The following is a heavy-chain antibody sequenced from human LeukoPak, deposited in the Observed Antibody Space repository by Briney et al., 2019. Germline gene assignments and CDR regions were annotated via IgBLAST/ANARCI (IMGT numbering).Heavy chain of an antibody. V-gene: IGHV3-48*01. CDR3: AKAHYGSGSYYPDY. CDR2: ISGSSDII. J-gene: IGHJ4*02. CDR1: GFTFSSYG. Sequence: PGGSLRLSCAVSGFTFSSYGMNWVRQAPGKGLEWVSYISGSSDIIHYTESVKGRFTISRDNSKNTLYLQMNSLRAEDTAVYYCAKAHYGSGSYYPDYWGQGTLVTVSS. D-gene: IGHD3-10*01.